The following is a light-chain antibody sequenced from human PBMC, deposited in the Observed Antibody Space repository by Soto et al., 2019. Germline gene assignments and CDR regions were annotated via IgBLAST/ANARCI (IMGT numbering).Light chain of an antibody. Sequence: QSVLAQPASVSGSPGQSITISCTGTRSDIGRYNYVSWYQQHPGKVPRLLIYEVSYRPSGVSARFSGSKSGSTASLTISGLQAEDEADYYCSSYSTTSSPHVLFGGGTKVTV. J-gene: IGLJ2*01. CDR2: EVS. CDR3: SSYSTTSSPHVL. V-gene: IGLV2-14*03. CDR1: RSDIGRYNY.